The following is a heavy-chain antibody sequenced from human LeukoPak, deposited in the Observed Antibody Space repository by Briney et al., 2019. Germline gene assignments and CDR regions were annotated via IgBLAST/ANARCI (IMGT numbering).Heavy chain of an antibody. J-gene: IGHJ3*02. D-gene: IGHD1-1*01. Sequence: SQTLSLTCTVSGGSISSGDYYWSWIRQPPGKGLEWIGYIYYSGSTYYNPSLKSRVTISVDTSKNQFSLKLSSVTAADTAVYYCARDRQLERRMDAFDIWGQGTMVTVSS. CDR1: GGSISSGDYY. CDR2: IYYSGST. CDR3: ARDRQLERRMDAFDI. V-gene: IGHV4-30-4*08.